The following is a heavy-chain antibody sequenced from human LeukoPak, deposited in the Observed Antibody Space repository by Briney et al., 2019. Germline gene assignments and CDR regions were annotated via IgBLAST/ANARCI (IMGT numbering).Heavy chain of an antibody. V-gene: IGHV3-53*01. CDR2: IYSGGST. J-gene: IGHJ4*02. D-gene: IGHD2-2*01. CDR3: ARDSSPGNYYFDY. CDR1: GFTVSSNY. Sequence: AGGSLRLSCAASGFTVSSNYMSWVRQAPGKGLEWVSVIYSGGSTYYADSVKGRFTISRDNSKNTLYLQMNSLRAEDTAVYYCARDSSPGNYYFDYWGQGTLVTVSS.